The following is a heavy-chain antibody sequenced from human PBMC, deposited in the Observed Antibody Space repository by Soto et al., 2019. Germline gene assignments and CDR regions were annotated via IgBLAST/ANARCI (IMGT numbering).Heavy chain of an antibody. V-gene: IGHV4-34*01. CDR3: ASGYGNNFAY. J-gene: IGHJ4*02. Sequence: SETLSLTCAVYGGSFSGYYWSWIRQPPGKGLEWIGEINHSGSTNYNPSLKSRVTISVDTSKNQFSLKLSSVTAADTAVYYCASGYGNNFAYWSKGSPVTGSS. CDR1: GGSFSGYY. CDR2: INHSGST. D-gene: IGHD3-10*01.